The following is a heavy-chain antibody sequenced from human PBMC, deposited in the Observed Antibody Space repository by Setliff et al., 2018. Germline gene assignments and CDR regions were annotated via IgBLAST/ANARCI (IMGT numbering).Heavy chain of an antibody. CDR3: ARDRGQVTVNNRYGFYYYGMDV. CDR2: MSLDETNK. Sequence: GESLKISCAASGFTFTNYIIHWVRQAPGKGLEWVAVMSLDETNKYYADSVRGRFTISRDNSKNTVYLRMNALRAEDTGLYYCARDRGQVTVNNRYGFYYYGMDVWGQGTTVTVSS. V-gene: IGHV3-30-3*01. J-gene: IGHJ6*02. D-gene: IGHD3-16*02. CDR1: GFTFTNYI.